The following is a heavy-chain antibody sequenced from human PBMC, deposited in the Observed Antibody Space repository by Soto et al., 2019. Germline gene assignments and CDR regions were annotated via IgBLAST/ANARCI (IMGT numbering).Heavy chain of an antibody. V-gene: IGHV4-4*07. D-gene: IGHD3-22*01. J-gene: IGHJ6*03. CDR3: AREGGYFDSSGSGVYHSQGGEV. Sequence: SETLSLTCTVSGGSISTYFWSWIRQPAGGGLEWIGRIYTTGSTNYNPSLKSRVTMSLDTSRNQFSLKLSSVTAADTAVYYCAREGGYFDSSGSGVYHSQGGEVGGKGATVPFS. CDR2: IYTTGST. CDR1: GGSISTYF.